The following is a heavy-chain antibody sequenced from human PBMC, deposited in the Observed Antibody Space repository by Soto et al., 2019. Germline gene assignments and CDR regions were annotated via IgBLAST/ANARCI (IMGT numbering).Heavy chain of an antibody. Sequence: ASVKVSCKASGYTFTSYYMHWVRQAPGQGLEWMGIINPSGGSTSYAQKFQGRVTMTRDTSTSTVYMELSSLRSEDTAVYYCARDRPNPYSSGWSTTNRRGSYYYYGMDVWGQGTTVTVSS. CDR3: ARDRPNPYSSGWSTTNRRGSYYYYGMDV. V-gene: IGHV1-46*01. CDR1: GYTFTSYY. CDR2: INPSGGST. D-gene: IGHD6-19*01. J-gene: IGHJ6*02.